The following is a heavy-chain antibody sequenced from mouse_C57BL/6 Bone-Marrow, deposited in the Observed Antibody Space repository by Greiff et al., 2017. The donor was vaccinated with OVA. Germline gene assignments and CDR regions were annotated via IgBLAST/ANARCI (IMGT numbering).Heavy chain of an antibody. CDR3: TRTCSNCGDFDY. CDR2: IDPETGGT. CDR1: GYTFTDYE. D-gene: IGHD2-5*01. Sequence: LVESGAELVRPGASVTLSCKASGYTFTDYEMHWVKQTPVHGLEWIGAIDPETGGTAYNQQFKGKAILTADKSSSTAYMELRSLTSEDAAVYYCTRTCSNCGDFDYGGRGTTLTVSS. V-gene: IGHV1-15*01. J-gene: IGHJ2*01.